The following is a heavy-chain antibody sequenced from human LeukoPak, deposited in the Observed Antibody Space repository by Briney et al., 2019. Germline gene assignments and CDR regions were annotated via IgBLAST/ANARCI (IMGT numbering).Heavy chain of an antibody. CDR2: ISSSSSYI. D-gene: IGHD5-18*01. CDR3: ARWVPRDTAMAKNYYMDV. J-gene: IGHJ6*03. V-gene: IGHV3-21*01. Sequence: GGSLRLSCAASGFTFSSYSMNWVRQAPGKGLEWVSSISSSSSYIYYADSVKGRFTISRDNAKNSLYLQMNSLRAEDTAVYYCARWVPRDTAMAKNYYMDVWGKGTTVTISS. CDR1: GFTFSSYS.